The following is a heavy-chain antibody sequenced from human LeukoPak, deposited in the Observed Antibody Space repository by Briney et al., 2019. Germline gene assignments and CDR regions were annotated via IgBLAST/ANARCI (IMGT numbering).Heavy chain of an antibody. Sequence: GASVKVSCKASGGTFSSYAISWVRQAPGQGLEWMGGIIPIFGTANYAQKFQGRVTMTTDTSTSTAYMELRSLRSDDTAVYYCARDLYGGSYPGRRGHLDAFDIWGQGTMVTVSS. D-gene: IGHD1-26*01. CDR2: IIPIFGTA. CDR1: GGTFSSYA. J-gene: IGHJ3*02. CDR3: ARDLYGGSYPGRRGHLDAFDI. V-gene: IGHV1-69*05.